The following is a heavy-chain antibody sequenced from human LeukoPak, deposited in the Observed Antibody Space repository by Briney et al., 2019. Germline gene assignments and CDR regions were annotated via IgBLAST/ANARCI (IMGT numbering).Heavy chain of an antibody. Sequence: GGSLRLSCAASGFTFSSSNMNWVRQAPGKGLEWVSSISSSSNYIYYADSVKGRFTISRDNAKNSLYLQINSLRPDDTALYYCARDWTKYSSLPFFVDFWGQGTLVTVSS. V-gene: IGHV3-21*04. CDR2: ISSSSNYI. J-gene: IGHJ4*02. D-gene: IGHD6-13*01. CDR1: GFTFSSSN. CDR3: ARDWTKYSSLPFFVDF.